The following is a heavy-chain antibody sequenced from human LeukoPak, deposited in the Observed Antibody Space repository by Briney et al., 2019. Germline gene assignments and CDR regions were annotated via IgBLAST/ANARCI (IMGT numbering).Heavy chain of an antibody. CDR2: IWYGGSDK. V-gene: IGHV3-33*08. D-gene: IGHD1-26*01. CDR1: GFTFSSYE. Sequence: GGSLRLSCAASGFTFSSYEMNWVRQAPGKGLEWVAVIWYGGSDKYYADSVKGRFPISRDNSKSTLYLQMNSLRGKDTAVYYCATAPSGAGAFLDYWGQGTLVTVSS. J-gene: IGHJ4*02. CDR3: ATAPSGAGAFLDY.